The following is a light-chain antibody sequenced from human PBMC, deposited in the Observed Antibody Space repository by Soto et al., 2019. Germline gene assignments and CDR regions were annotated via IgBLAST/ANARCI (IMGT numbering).Light chain of an antibody. Sequence: QSALTQAASVSRSPGQSITSSCTGTSSDVGGYNYVSWYQQHPGKAPKLMIYDVSNRPSGVSNGFSGSKSGNTASLTISGLRAEGEAGYSCLSYTRSQGVFRPGTSVT. CDR1: SSDVGGYNY. V-gene: IGLV2-14*01. CDR2: DVS. J-gene: IGLJ1*01. CDR3: LSYTRSQGV.